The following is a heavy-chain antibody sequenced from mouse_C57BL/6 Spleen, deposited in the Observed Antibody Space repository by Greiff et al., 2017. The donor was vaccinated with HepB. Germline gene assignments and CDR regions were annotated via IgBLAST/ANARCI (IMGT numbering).Heavy chain of an antibody. Sequence: VQLQQSGAELVKAGASVKMSCKASGYTFTSYWMHWVKQRLGQGLEWFAETNPTNGRTYYNEKFKSKATLTVDKSSSTAYMLLSGPTYEDSAVDYCARINKIVATYCDYWGQGTTIVVAS. J-gene: IGHJ2*01. D-gene: IGHD1-1*01. CDR3: ARINKIVATYCDY. CDR1: GYTFTSYW. V-gene: IGHV1S81*02. CDR2: TNPTNGRT.